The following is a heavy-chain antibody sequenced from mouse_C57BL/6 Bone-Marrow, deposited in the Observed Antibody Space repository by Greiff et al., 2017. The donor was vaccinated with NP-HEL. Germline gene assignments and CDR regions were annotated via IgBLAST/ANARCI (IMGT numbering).Heavy chain of an antibody. CDR1: GYTFTDYA. CDR3: ARRVYGSSYSCWYFDV. J-gene: IGHJ1*03. CDR2: ISTYYGDA. V-gene: IGHV1-67*01. Sequence: QVQLKESGPELVRPGVSVKISCKGSGYTFTDYAMHWVKQSHAKSLEWIGVISTYYGDASYNQKFKDKATMTVDKSSSTAYMELARLTSEDSAVYYCARRVYGSSYSCWYFDVWGTGTTVTVSS. D-gene: IGHD1-1*01.